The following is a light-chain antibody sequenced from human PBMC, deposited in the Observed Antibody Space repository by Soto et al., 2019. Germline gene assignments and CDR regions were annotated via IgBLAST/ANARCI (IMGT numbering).Light chain of an antibody. V-gene: IGKV1-12*01. CDR1: QDVGKW. CDR3: QQYNSLPLT. CDR2: GAS. J-gene: IGKJ4*01. Sequence: IQKTQSALSVSASLADRVTITCRASQDVGKWLTWYQQKPGKAPKLLIHGASSLQSGVPPRYSGSGYGTDFTLTISSLQPEDFATYYCQQYNSLPLTFGGGTKVDIK.